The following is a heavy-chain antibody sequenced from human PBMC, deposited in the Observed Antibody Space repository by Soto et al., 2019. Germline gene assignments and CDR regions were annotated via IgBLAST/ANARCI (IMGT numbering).Heavy chain of an antibody. CDR2: ISTSDHTT. D-gene: IGHD6-19*01. J-gene: IGHJ4*02. V-gene: IGHV3-23*01. CDR1: VCTFSRYA. Sequence: PVGSLRLSCASSVCTFSRYAMSCVRHSPGKWLEWVSSISTSDHTTYYADSVKGRFTISTDNSKNTLYVQMNGLRVEDTAVYYCASSPTAVGGKNYYFEYWGQGALVNVSS. CDR3: ASSPTAVGGKNYYFEY.